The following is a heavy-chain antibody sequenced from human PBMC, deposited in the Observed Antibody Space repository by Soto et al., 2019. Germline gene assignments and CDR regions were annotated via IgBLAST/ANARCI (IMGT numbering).Heavy chain of an antibody. D-gene: IGHD2-2*01. CDR2: ISYDGSNK. Sequence: GGSLRLSCAASGFTFSSYGMHWVRQAPGKGLEWVAVISYDGSNKYYADSVKGRFTISRDNSKNTLYLQMNSLRAEDTAVYYCAKDSSFHDYWGQGTLVTVSS. CDR3: AKDSSFHDY. V-gene: IGHV3-30*18. J-gene: IGHJ4*02. CDR1: GFTFSSYG.